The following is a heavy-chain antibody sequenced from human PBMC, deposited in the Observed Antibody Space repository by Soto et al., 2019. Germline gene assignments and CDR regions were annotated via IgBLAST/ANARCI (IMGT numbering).Heavy chain of an antibody. CDR3: AKARATYYYGSGPFDY. J-gene: IGHJ4*02. CDR2: ISGSGGST. CDR1: GFTFSSYA. Sequence: EVQLLESGGGLVQPGGSLRLSCAASGFTFSSYAMNWVRQAPGKGLEWVSAISGSGGSTYYADSVKVRFTISRDNSKNTLYLQMNSLRAEDTAIYYCAKARATYYYGSGPFDYWGQGTLVTVSS. V-gene: IGHV3-23*01. D-gene: IGHD3-10*01.